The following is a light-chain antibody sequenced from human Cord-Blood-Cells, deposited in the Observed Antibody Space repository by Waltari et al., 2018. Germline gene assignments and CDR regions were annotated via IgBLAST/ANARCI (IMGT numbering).Light chain of an antibody. CDR3: QAWDSSTAV. Sequence: SYELTQPPSVSVSPGQTASITCSGDKLGDKYACWYQQKPGQSPVLVIYQDSKRPSGLPERVSGTNSRNTATLTISGTPAMDEADYYCQAWDSSTAVFGTGTKVTVL. CDR2: QDS. J-gene: IGLJ1*01. CDR1: KLGDKY. V-gene: IGLV3-1*01.